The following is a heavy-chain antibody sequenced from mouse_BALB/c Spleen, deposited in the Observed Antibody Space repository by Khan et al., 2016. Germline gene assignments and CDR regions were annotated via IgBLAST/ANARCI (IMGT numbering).Heavy chain of an antibody. CDR1: GLSITGFA. CDR3: ASSYDYDGGFAY. Sequence: VQLQESGPGLVAPSQSLSITCTVSGLSITGFAVNWVRQPPGKGLEWLGEIWGDGRIDYESALKSRLSISKDNSKSQVFLKMNSLQTDDTARYYCASSYDYDGGFAYWGQGTLVTVSA. CDR2: IWGDGRI. J-gene: IGHJ3*01. D-gene: IGHD2-4*01. V-gene: IGHV2-6-7*01.